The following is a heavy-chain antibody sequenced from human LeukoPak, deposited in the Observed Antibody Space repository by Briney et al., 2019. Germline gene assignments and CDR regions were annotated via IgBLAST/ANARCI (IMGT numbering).Heavy chain of an antibody. CDR3: AKGLDSSGYYSD. D-gene: IGHD3-22*01. Sequence: GGSLRLSCAASGFTFSSYAMSWVRQAPGKGLEWVSAISGSGGSTYYTDSVKGRFTISRDNSKNTLYLQMNSLRAEDTAVYYCAKGLDSSGYYSDWGQGTLVTVSS. CDR1: GFTFSSYA. CDR2: ISGSGGST. V-gene: IGHV3-23*01. J-gene: IGHJ4*02.